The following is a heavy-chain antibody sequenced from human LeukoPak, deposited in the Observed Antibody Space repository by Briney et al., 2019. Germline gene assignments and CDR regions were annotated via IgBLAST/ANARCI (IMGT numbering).Heavy chain of an antibody. V-gene: IGHV3-23*01. D-gene: IGHD1-26*01. CDR2: ISGSGGST. CDR3: AKHSGSYLYAFDM. CDR1: GFTFSSYA. J-gene: IGHJ3*02. Sequence: GGSLRLSCAASGFTFSSYAMSWVRQAPGKGLEWVSAISGSGGSTYYADSVKGRFTISRDNSKNKLYLQMNSLRAEDTAVYYCAKHSGSYLYAFDMWGQGTMVTVSS.